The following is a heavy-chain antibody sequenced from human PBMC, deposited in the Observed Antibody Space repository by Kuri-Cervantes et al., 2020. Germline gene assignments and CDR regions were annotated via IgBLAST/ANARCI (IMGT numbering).Heavy chain of an antibody. D-gene: IGHD5-24*01. CDR2: IYSGGST. V-gene: IGHV3-53*01. CDR3: ARGPLDGYIPY. CDR1: GFTVSSNY. Sequence: GESLKISCAASGFTVSSNYMSWVRQAPGKGLEWVSVIYSGGSTYYADSVKGRFTISRDNSKNTLYLQMNSLRAEDTAVYYCARGPLDGYIPYWGQGTLVTVSS. J-gene: IGHJ4*02.